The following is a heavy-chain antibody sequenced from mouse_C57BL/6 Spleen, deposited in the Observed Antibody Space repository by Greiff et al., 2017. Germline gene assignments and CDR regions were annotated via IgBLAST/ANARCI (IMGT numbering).Heavy chain of an antibody. CDR3: VREGAIYYVPYYAMDY. J-gene: IGHJ4*01. V-gene: IGHV10-3*01. CDR2: IRSKSSNYAT. CDR1: GFTFNTYA. Sequence: EVKLVESGGGLVQPKGSLKLSCAASGFTFNTYAMHWVRQAPGKGLEWVARIRSKSSNYATYYADSVKDRFTISRDDSKSMLYLQMNNLKTEDTAMYYCVREGAIYYVPYYAMDYWGQGTSVTVSS. D-gene: IGHD2-1*01.